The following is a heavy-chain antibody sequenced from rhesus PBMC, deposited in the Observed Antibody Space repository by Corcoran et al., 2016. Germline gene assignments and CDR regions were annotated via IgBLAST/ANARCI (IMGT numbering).Heavy chain of an antibody. Sequence: QVQLQESGPGLVKPSETLSLTCAVSGASIRSYWWNWFRPPPGTGLEWSGEINGNSGSTNYNPSLKSRVTSSKDAAKNQFSLKLSSVTAADTAVYYCARSYDSGYLHFDYWGQGVLVTVSS. CDR2: INGNSGST. V-gene: IGHV4-80*01. D-gene: IGHD3-28*01. CDR3: ARSYDSGYLHFDY. CDR1: GASIRSYW. J-gene: IGHJ4*01.